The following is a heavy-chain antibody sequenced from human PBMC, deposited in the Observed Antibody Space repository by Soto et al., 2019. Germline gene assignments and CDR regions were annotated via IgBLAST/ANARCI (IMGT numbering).Heavy chain of an antibody. CDR3: AKESYSSGQKRRFDY. D-gene: IGHD6-19*01. Sequence: GGSLRLSCAASGSTFSSYSTNWVRQAPGKGLEWVSSISSSSSYIYYADSVKGRFTISRDNSKNTLFLQMNSLRAEDTAVYYCAKESYSSGQKRRFDYWGQGTLVTVSS. V-gene: IGHV3-21*04. CDR1: GSTFSSYS. CDR2: ISSSSSYI. J-gene: IGHJ4*02.